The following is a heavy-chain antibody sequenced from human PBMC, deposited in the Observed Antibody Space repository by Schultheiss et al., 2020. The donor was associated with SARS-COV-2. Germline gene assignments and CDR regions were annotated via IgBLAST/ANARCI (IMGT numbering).Heavy chain of an antibody. CDR1: GYSFTSYW. J-gene: IGHJ4*02. V-gene: IGHV5-51*01. CDR2: IYPGDFDI. CDR3: ARQGNYYDSSGSPADY. D-gene: IGHD3-22*01. Sequence: GGSLRLSCKGSGYSFTSYWIGWVRQMPGKGLEWMGIIYPGDFDIRYNPSFQGQVTISVDKSITTAYLRWSSLKASDTAMYYCARQGNYYDSSGSPADYWGQGTLVTVSS.